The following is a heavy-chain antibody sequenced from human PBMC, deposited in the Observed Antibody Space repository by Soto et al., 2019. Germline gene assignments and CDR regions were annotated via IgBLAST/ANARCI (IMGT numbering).Heavy chain of an antibody. CDR1: GFTVSSYD. Sequence: PGGSLRLSCAASGFTVSSYDMHWVRQAAGKTLEWVSGITTTDDTYYADSVKGRFTISRENAKNPLYLHMNSLRAGDTAVYYCAKDLVGSTPYWGQGTLVTVSS. CDR2: ITTTDDT. CDR3: AKDLVGSTPY. D-gene: IGHD1-26*01. V-gene: IGHV3-13*01. J-gene: IGHJ4*02.